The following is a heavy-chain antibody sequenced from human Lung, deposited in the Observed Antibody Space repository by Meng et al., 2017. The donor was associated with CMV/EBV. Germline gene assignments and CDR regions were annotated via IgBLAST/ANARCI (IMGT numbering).Heavy chain of an antibody. CDR2: VYKSGTT. Sequence: SETLSLTCTVSGYSINSGYYWGWIRQPPGKGLEWIGSVYKSGTTYYKPSLKSRVTISLETSKSQFSLKLSSVTAADTAVYYCARGFHGTVDYWGQGTVVTVSS. CDR1: GYSINSGYY. V-gene: IGHV4-38-2*02. CDR3: ARGFHGTVDY. J-gene: IGHJ4*02.